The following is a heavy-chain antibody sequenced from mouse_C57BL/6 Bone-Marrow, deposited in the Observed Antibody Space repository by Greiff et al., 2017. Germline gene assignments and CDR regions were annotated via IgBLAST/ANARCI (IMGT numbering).Heavy chain of an antibody. CDR2: ISSGGSYT. CDR3: ARLYGSSPYYFDY. Sequence: ESGGDLVKPGGSLKLSCAASGFTFSSYGMSWVRQTPDKRLGWVATISSGGSYTYYPDSVKGRFTISRDNAKNTLYLQMSSLKSEDTAMYYCARLYGSSPYYFDYWGQGTTLTVSS. D-gene: IGHD1-1*01. V-gene: IGHV5-6*01. J-gene: IGHJ2*01. CDR1: GFTFSSYG.